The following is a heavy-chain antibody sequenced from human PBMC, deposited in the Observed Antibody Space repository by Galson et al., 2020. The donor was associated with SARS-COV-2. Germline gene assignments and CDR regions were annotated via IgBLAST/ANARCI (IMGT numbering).Heavy chain of an antibody. Sequence: SETLSLTCTVSGGSISSYYWSWIRQHPGKGLEWIGYIYYSGSTNYNPSLKSRVTISVDTSKNQFSLKLSSVTAADTAVYYCAREGYGYYGMDVWGQGTTVTVSS. CDR1: GGSISSYY. CDR2: IYYSGST. CDR3: AREGYGYYGMDV. V-gene: IGHV4-59*01. J-gene: IGHJ6*02. D-gene: IGHD3-10*01.